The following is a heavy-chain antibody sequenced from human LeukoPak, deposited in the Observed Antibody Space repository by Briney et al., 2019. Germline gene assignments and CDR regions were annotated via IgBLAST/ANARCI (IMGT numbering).Heavy chain of an antibody. D-gene: IGHD1-26*01. CDR1: GGTFSSYT. J-gene: IGHJ3*02. CDR2: IIPIFGTA. V-gene: IGHV1-69*13. Sequence: SVKVSCKASGGTFSSYTISWVRQAPGQGLEWMGGIIPIFGTANYAQKFQGRVTITADESTSTAYMELSSLRSEDAAVYYCARGFSYLSAFDIWGQGTMVTVSS. CDR3: ARGFSYLSAFDI.